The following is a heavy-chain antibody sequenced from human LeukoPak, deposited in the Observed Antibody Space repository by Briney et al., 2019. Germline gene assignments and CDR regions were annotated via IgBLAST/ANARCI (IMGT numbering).Heavy chain of an antibody. CDR3: ARQADIVELSPRENWFDP. J-gene: IGHJ5*02. V-gene: IGHV4-39*01. D-gene: IGHD2-15*01. CDR1: GGSISSSSYY. Sequence: SETLSLTCTVSGGSISSSSYYWGWIRQPPGKGLEWIGSIYYSGSTYYNPSLKSRVTISVDTSKNQFSLKLSSVTAADMAVYYCARQADIVELSPRENWFDPWGQGTLVTVSS. CDR2: IYYSGST.